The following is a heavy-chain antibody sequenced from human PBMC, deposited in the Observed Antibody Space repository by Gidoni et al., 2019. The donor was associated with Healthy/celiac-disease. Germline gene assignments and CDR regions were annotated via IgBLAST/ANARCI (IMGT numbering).Heavy chain of an antibody. J-gene: IGHJ5*02. CDR2: IYYSGST. D-gene: IGHD3-3*01. CDR1: GGSISSSSYY. Sequence: QLQLQESGPGLVKPSETLSLTCTVSGGSISSSSYYWGWIRQPPGKGLEWIGSIYYSGSTSYNPSLKSRVTISVDTSKNQFSLKLSSVTAADTAVYYCARANLTIFGVVRWFDPWGQGTLVTVSS. CDR3: ARANLTIFGVVRWFDP. V-gene: IGHV4-39*07.